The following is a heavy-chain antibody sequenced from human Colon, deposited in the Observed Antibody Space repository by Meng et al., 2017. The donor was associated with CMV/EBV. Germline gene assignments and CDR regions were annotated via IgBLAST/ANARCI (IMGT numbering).Heavy chain of an antibody. CDR1: GYTFSDYQ. CDR2: INSNSGAT. V-gene: IGHV1-2*02. CDR3: ARDPSGSRVPFDY. D-gene: IGHD1-26*01. J-gene: IGHJ4*02. Sequence: VHVGAYVKNPGAHVKVSCKTSGYTFSDYQIHWLRQAPGQGLEWMGWINSNSGATDYAQKFQGRFTMTRDTSITTVYMELSSLRSDDTAVYYCARDPSGSRVPFDYWGQGSLVTVSS.